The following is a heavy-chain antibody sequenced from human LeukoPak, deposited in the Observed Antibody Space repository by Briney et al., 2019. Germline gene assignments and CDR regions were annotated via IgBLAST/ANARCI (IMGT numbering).Heavy chain of an antibody. CDR2: IIPVFDKA. V-gene: IGHV1-69*13. CDR1: GGTFSTYA. J-gene: IGHJ6*03. Sequence: ASVKVSCKASGGTFSTYAISWVRQAPGQGLEWMGGIIPVFDKANYAQKFQDRVTITADDSTTTAYMELSSLTSEDTAIYYCARLGRCRETNCYSDFYYMDVWGKGTTVIVSS. D-gene: IGHD1-26*01. CDR3: ARLGRCRETNCYSDFYYMDV.